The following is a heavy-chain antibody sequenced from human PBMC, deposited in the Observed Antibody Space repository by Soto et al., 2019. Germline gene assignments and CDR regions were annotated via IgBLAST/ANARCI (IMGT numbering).Heavy chain of an antibody. V-gene: IGHV3-74*01. CDR1: GFDFSNSW. Sequence: EVQLVEYGGGLVQPGGSLRLSCAASGFDFSNSWIHWVRQGPGKGLVWVSHINSDGSGTTYADSVKGRFTISRDNAKNTVYLQMNSLRAEDTAVYYCAKDASYARDVGGQGTTVTVSS. D-gene: IGHD2-15*01. CDR3: AKDASYARDV. CDR2: INSDGSGT. J-gene: IGHJ6*02.